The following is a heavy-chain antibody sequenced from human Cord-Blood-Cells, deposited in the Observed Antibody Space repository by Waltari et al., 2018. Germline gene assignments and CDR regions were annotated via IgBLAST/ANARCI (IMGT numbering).Heavy chain of an antibody. Sequence: QVQLQESGPGLVKPSQTLSLTCTVSGGSIRSGAYYWSWLRQPPGKGLEWSGSIYYSGSTYYNPSLKSRVTISVDTSKNQFALKLSSVTAADTAVYYCARDEGYCTGGVCWYFDLWGRDTLVTVSS. CDR3: ARDEGYCTGGVCWYFDL. D-gene: IGHD2-8*02. J-gene: IGHJ2*01. CDR1: GGSIRSGAYY. CDR2: IYYSGST. V-gene: IGHV4-30-4*01.